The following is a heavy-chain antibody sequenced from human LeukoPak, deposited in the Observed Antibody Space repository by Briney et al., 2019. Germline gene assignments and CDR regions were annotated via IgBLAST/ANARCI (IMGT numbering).Heavy chain of an antibody. V-gene: IGHV3-74*01. J-gene: IGHJ5*02. CDR3: ARVRGESPRWFDP. Sequence: GGPLRLSCAASGFTFSSYWMHWVRQAPGKGLVWVSRVSSDGSSVTYADSVKGRFTISRDNAKNTLYLQMNSLRAEDTAMYYCARVRGESPRWFDPWGQGTLVTVSS. CDR1: GFTFSSYW. D-gene: IGHD3-16*01. CDR2: VSSDGSSV.